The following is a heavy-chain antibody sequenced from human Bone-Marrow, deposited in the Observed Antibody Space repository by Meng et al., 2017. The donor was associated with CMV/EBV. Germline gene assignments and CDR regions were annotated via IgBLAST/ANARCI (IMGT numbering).Heavy chain of an antibody. V-gene: IGHV4-39*06. D-gene: IGHD1-14*01. J-gene: IGHJ5*02. Sequence: SETLSLTCSVSGDSISSSSYYWAWIRQPPGKGLEWIGSIYYSGSTYYNPSLKSRVTMSRDTSKNQLTLQLTSLTAADTAVYFCAREPTYNAAGNWFDPWGLGILVTVS. CDR2: IYYSGST. CDR3: AREPTYNAAGNWFDP. CDR1: GDSISSSSYY.